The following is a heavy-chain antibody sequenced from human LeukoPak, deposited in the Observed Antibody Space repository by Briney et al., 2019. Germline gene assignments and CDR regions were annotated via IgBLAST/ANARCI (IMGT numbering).Heavy chain of an antibody. V-gene: IGHV1-24*01. CDR1: GYTLTELS. CDR2: FDPEDGET. CDR3: ARRGRYDFWSGSRTNYYYYYYMDV. J-gene: IGHJ6*03. D-gene: IGHD3-3*01. Sequence: ASVKVSCKVSGYTLTELSMHWVRQAPGKGLEWMGGFDPEDGETIYAQKFQGRVTMTEDTSTDTAYMELSSLRSEDTAVYYCARRGRYDFWSGSRTNYYYYYYMDVWGKGTTVTVSS.